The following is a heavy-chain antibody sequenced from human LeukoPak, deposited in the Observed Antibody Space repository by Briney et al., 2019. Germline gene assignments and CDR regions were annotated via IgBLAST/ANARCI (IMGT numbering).Heavy chain of an antibody. J-gene: IGHJ3*02. CDR2: IYYSGST. Sequence: SETLSLTCTVSGGSISSSSYYWSWIRQPPGKGLEWIGYIYYSGSTNYNPSLKSRVTISVDTSKNQFSLKLSSVTAADTAVYYCARHDWDDQDAFDIWGQGTMVTVSS. D-gene: IGHD3-9*01. CDR3: ARHDWDDQDAFDI. CDR1: GGSISSSSYY. V-gene: IGHV4-61*05.